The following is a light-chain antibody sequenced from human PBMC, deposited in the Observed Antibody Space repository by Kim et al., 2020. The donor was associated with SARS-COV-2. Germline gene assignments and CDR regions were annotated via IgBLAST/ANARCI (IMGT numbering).Light chain of an antibody. V-gene: IGKV1-39*01. CDR3: QQNNSTPPT. J-gene: IGKJ1*01. CDR2: AAS. CDR1: QSISGY. Sequence: ASVGDRVTITWRASQSISGYLNWYQQKPGKAPKLLIYAASSLQGGVPSRFSGSGSGTDFTLTISSLQPEDFATYHCQQNNSTPPTFGQGTKVDIK.